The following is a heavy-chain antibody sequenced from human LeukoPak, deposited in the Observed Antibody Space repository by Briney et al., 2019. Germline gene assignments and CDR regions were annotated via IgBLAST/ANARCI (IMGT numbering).Heavy chain of an antibody. D-gene: IGHD2-15*01. CDR1: GYPFTVYY. Sequence: SVKVSCKASGYPFTVYYIHWVRQAPGQGLEWMGRVIPILGIANYAQKFQGRVTITADKSTSTAYMELSSLRSEDTAVYYCASSCSGGSCTFDYWGQGTLVTVSS. J-gene: IGHJ4*02. V-gene: IGHV1-69*02. CDR2: VIPILGIA. CDR3: ASSCSGGSCTFDY.